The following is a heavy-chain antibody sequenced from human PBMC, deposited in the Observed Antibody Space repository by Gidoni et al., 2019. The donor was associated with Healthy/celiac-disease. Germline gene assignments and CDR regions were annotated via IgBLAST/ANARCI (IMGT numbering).Heavy chain of an antibody. CDR3: ARRGAALEIDY. Sequence: EVQLVEPGGGLVQPGRSLRLSCAASGFTFDDYAMHWVRQAPGKGLGWVSGISWNSGSIGYADSVKGRFTISRDNAKNSLYLQMNSLRAEDTALYYCARRGAALEIDYWGQGTLVTVSS. CDR2: ISWNSGSI. CDR1: GFTFDDYA. D-gene: IGHD3-10*01. V-gene: IGHV3-9*01. J-gene: IGHJ4*02.